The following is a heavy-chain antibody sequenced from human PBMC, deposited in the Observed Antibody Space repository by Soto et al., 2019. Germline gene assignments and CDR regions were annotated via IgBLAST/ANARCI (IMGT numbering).Heavy chain of an antibody. Sequence: EVQLLEYGGGLVQPGGSLRLSCAASGFTFSSYAMSWVRQAPGKGLEWVSAISGSGGSTYYADSVKGRFTISRDNSKNTLYLQMNSLRAEDTAVYYCAKCLPGLIYSRPTGVDSWGQGTLVTVSS. CDR1: GFTFSSYA. J-gene: IGHJ4*02. V-gene: IGHV3-23*01. D-gene: IGHD6-13*01. CDR3: AKCLPGLIYSRPTGVDS. CDR2: ISGSGGST.